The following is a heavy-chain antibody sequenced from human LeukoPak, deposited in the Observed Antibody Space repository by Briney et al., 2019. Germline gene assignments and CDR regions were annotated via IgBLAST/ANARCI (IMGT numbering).Heavy chain of an antibody. CDR1: ELVFVNYA. Sequence: PGGPLTLSGQTSELVFVNYAIHCVPQAPDKGLEGGPYLRYDARNEYYADSVNGRFIISRDNSRNTLYLQMNSLRAEDTGVYSCAKDSNSGYVSVGPDYWGLGTLVTVSS. CDR3: AKDSNSGYVSVGPDY. V-gene: IGHV3-30*02. CDR2: LRYDARNE. J-gene: IGHJ4*02. D-gene: IGHD5-12*01.